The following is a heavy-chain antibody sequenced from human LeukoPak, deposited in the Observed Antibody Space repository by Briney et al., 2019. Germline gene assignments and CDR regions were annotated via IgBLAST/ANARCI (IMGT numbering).Heavy chain of an antibody. V-gene: IGHV4-59*01. CDR3: TRAAGGSLD. D-gene: IGHD2-15*01. CDR2: IYYSGST. Sequence: SETLSLTCTVSGGSISSYYWSWIRQPPGKGLEWIGCIYYSGSTNYNPSLKSRVTISVDTSKNQFSLKLSSVTAADTAVYYCTRAAGGSLDWGQGTLVTVSS. CDR1: GGSISSYY. J-gene: IGHJ4*02.